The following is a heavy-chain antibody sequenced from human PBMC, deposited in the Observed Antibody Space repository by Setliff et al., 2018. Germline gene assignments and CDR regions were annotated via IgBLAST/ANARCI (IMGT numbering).Heavy chain of an antibody. J-gene: IGHJ6*04. D-gene: IGHD6-19*01. CDR1: GGSFSGYH. Sequence: SETLSLTCAVYGGSFSGYHWSWIRQPPGKGLEWIGEISHSGDPNYNPSLKSRVTISLDTSKNQFSLKLTSVTAADTAVYYCARLRKAVDGINFPRYMDVWGKGTTVTVS. V-gene: IGHV4-34*01. CDR3: ARLRKAVDGINFPRYMDV. CDR2: ISHSGDP.